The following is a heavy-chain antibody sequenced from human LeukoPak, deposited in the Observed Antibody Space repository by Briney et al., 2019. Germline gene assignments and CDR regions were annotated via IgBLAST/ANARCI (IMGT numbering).Heavy chain of an antibody. J-gene: IGHJ4*02. V-gene: IGHV1-3*01. Sequence: ASVKVSCKASGYTFTSYAMHWVRQAPGQRLEWMGWINAGNGNTKYSQKFQGRVTITRDTSASTAYMELSSLRSEDTAVYYCARAQLGTWGSVYWGQGTLVTVSS. CDR3: ARAQLGTWGSVY. CDR1: GYTFTSYA. D-gene: IGHD1-14*01. CDR2: INAGNGNT.